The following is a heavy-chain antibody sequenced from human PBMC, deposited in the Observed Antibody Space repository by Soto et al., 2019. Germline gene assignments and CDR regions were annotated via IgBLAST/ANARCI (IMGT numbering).Heavy chain of an antibody. CDR1: GGSISSGGYS. CDR2: IYHSGST. V-gene: IGHV4-30-2*03. J-gene: IGHJ5*02. CDR3: ATSNCSAP. D-gene: IGHD2-15*01. Sequence: SETLSLTCAVSGGSISSGGYSWSWIRQPPGKGLEWIGYIYHSGSTYYNPSLKSRVTISVDTSKNQFSLKLSSVTAADTAVYYCATSNCSAPGGRGTLVTVS.